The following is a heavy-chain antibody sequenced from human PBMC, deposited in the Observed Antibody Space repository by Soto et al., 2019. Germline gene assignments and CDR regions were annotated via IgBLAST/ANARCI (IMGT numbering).Heavy chain of an antibody. D-gene: IGHD3-9*01. CDR1: GYTFTSYG. CDR3: AREDRYYDILTGYYGGGDYYYYYGMDV. J-gene: IGHJ6*02. V-gene: IGHV1-18*01. CDR2: ISAYNGNT. Sequence: ASVKVSCKASGYTFTSYGISWVRQAPGQGLEWMGWISAYNGNTNYAQKLQGRVTMTTDTSTSTAYMELRSLRSDDTAVYYCAREDRYYDILTGYYGGGDYYYYYGMDVWGQGTTVTVSS.